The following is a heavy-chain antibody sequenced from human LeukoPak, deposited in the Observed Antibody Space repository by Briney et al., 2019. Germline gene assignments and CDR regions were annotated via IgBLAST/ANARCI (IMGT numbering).Heavy chain of an antibody. CDR1: GYTFTGYY. CDR3: ARVERYFDWLSRGSIDY. D-gene: IGHD3-9*01. CDR2: INPNSGGT. V-gene: IGHV1-2*02. Sequence: GASVKVSCKASGYTFTGYYMHWVRQAPGQGLEWMGWINPNSGGTNYAQKFQGRVTMTRDTSISTAYMELSRLRSDDTAVYYCARVERYFDWLSRGSIDYWGQGTLVTVSS. J-gene: IGHJ4*02.